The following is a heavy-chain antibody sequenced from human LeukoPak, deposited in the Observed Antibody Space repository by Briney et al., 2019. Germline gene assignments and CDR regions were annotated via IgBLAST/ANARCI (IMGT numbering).Heavy chain of an antibody. CDR1: GYSISIGSI. CDR2: IYHSGPT. Sequence: SETLSLTCAVSGYSISIGSICGCFRHPPGKELEWFVGIYHSGPTSHTPSLKSRVTIPIDRAKTQFSLKLSCVTAADPAVYNCARAPVHRNGHYHHDFWGQGPLDPVPS. CDR3: ARAPVHRNGHYHHDF. V-gene: IGHV4-38-2*01. J-gene: IGHJ4*02. D-gene: IGHD3-3*01.